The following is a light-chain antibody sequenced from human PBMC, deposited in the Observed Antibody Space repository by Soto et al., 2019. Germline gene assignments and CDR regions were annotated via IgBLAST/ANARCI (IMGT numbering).Light chain of an antibody. CDR3: QQYGSLSWT. J-gene: IGKJ1*01. CDR1: QGVSSY. CDR2: DAS. V-gene: IGKV3-11*01. Sequence: EIVLTQSPATLSLSPGERATLSCRASQGVSSYLAWYQQKPGQSPRLLISDASKRATGIPARFSGSGSGTDFTLTISRLEPEDFAVYYCQQYGSLSWTFGQGTKVDIK.